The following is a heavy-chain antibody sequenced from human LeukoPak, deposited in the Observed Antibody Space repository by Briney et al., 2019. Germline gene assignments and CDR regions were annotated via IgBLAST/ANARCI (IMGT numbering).Heavy chain of an antibody. D-gene: IGHD3-22*01. CDR3: AKDGLEGRGYYYFDY. V-gene: IGHV3-23*01. Sequence: GRSLRLSCAASAFTFSRYTMNWVRQAPGKGLEWVSVFSSSGSTHYAASVKGRFTISRNNSKNPLYLQMSSLRAEDTAVYYCAKDGLEGRGYYYFDYWGQGTLVTVSS. CDR1: AFTFSRYT. CDR2: FSSSGST. J-gene: IGHJ4*02.